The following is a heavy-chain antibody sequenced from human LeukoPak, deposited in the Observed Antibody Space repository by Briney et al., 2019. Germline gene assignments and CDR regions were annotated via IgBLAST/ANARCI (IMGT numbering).Heavy chain of an antibody. CDR3: ARDVVVAATHAFDY. J-gene: IGHJ4*02. V-gene: IGHV1-69*04. CDR1: GGTSSSYA. Sequence: GASVKVSCKASGGTSSSYAISWVRQAPGEGLEWMGRIIPILGIANYAQKFQCRVTITADKSTSTAYMELSSLRSEDTAVYYCARDVVVAATHAFDYWGQGTLVTVSS. D-gene: IGHD2-15*01. CDR2: IIPILGIA.